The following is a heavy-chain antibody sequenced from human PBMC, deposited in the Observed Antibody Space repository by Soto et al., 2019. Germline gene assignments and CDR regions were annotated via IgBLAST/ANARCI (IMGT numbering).Heavy chain of an antibody. Sequence: GGSLRLSCAASGFTVSSNYMSWVRQAPGKGLEWVSVIYSGGSTYYADSVKGRFTISRHNSKNTLYLQMNSLRAEDTAVYYCARKNYGDSLAAFDIWGQGTMVTVSS. CDR3: ARKNYGDSLAAFDI. CDR1: GFTVSSNY. J-gene: IGHJ3*02. D-gene: IGHD4-17*01. V-gene: IGHV3-53*04. CDR2: IYSGGST.